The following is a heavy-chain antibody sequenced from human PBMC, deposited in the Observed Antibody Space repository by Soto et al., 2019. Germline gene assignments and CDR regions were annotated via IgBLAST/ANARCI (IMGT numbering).Heavy chain of an antibody. J-gene: IGHJ4*02. CDR1: GFTFSDFE. V-gene: IGHV3-48*03. D-gene: IGHD3-10*01. CDR3: ARGTGTSGYGSGFFDL. CDR2: ISGSCHDL. Sequence: GGSLRLSCTASGFTFSDFEMHWVRRAPARGLEWLAHISGSCHDLYYADSLQGRLTISRDNAKSSLYIQMDNLRAEDTAYYYCARGTGTSGYGSGFFDLWGQGTLVTVSS.